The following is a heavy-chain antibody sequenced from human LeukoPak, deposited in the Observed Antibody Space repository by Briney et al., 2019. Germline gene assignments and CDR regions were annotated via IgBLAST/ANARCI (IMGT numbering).Heavy chain of an antibody. CDR2: ISRSSSII. CDR1: GFTFSSYS. J-gene: IGHJ4*02. V-gene: IGHV3-48*02. Sequence: GGSLRLSCAASGFTFSSYSMNWVRQAPGKGLEWVSYISRSSSIIKYADSVKGRFTISRDNAKNSLYLQMNSLRDEDTAVYYCAKGRIAAAGDFDYWGQGTLVTVSS. D-gene: IGHD6-13*01. CDR3: AKGRIAAAGDFDY.